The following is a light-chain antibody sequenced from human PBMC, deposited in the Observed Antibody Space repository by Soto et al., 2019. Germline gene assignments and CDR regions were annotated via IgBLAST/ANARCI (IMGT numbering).Light chain of an antibody. CDR2: GAS. CDR3: HRYGISPPVT. J-gene: IGKJ5*01. V-gene: IGKV3-20*01. CDR1: QSLSSSY. Sequence: IVMTQSPSTLSVSPGERATLSCRASQSLSSSYLAWDQQKPGQAPRLLIYGASSRATGIPDRFSGSGSGTDFTLTISILEPEDFAMYYCHRYGISPPVTFGQGTRLEI.